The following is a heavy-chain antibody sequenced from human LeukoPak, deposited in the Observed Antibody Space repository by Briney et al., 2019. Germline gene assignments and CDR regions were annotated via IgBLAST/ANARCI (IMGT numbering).Heavy chain of an antibody. CDR2: IYPGDSDT. Sequence: GESLKISCKGSGYSFTSYWIGWVRQMPGKGLEWMGIIYPGDSDTRYSPSFQGQVTISADKSISTAYLQWSSLKASDTAMYYCARLPQKLRYFGWNFEYWGQGSLVTVSS. V-gene: IGHV5-51*01. CDR3: ARLPQKLRYFGWNFEY. J-gene: IGHJ4*02. CDR1: GYSFTSYW. D-gene: IGHD3-9*01.